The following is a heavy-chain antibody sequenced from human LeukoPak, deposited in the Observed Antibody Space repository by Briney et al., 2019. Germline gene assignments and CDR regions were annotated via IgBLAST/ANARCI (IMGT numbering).Heavy chain of an antibody. CDR2: IYYSGST. CDR3: ARNDYKYYFDY. CDR1: GGSISSGGYY. J-gene: IGHJ4*02. D-gene: IGHD3-10*01. V-gene: IGHV4-31*03. Sequence: SETLSLTCTVSGGSISSGGYYWSWIRQHPGKGLEWIGYIYYSGSTYYNPSFKSRVTISVDTSKNQFSLKLSSVTAADTAVYYCARNDYKYYFDYWGQGTLVTVSS.